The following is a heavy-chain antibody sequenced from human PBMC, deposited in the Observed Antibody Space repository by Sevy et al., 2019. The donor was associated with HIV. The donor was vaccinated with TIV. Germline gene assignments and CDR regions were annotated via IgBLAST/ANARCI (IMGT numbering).Heavy chain of an antibody. D-gene: IGHD6-13*01. J-gene: IGHJ6*02. Sequence: ASVKVSCKASGGTFSSYAISWVRQAPGQGLEWMGGIIPIFGTANYAQKFQGRVTITADESTSTAYTELSSLRSEDTAVYYCARERMSSSWDDYYYYGMDVWGQGTTVTVSS. V-gene: IGHV1-69*13. CDR1: GGTFSSYA. CDR3: ARERMSSSWDDYYYYGMDV. CDR2: IIPIFGTA.